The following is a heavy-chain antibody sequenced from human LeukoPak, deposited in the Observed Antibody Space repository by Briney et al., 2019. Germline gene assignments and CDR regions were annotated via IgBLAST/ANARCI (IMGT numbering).Heavy chain of an antibody. CDR3: AREYIWGTYRYLDY. D-gene: IGHD3-16*02. CDR1: GASITSGDHY. Sequence: PPQTLSLTCTVSGASITSGDHYWSWIRQPPGTGLDWIGHIYYSGTDYYKSSLESRVTISVDMSKNQLSLRLSSVTAADTAVYYCAREYIWGTYRYLDYWGQGTLVTVSS. CDR2: IYYSGTD. J-gene: IGHJ4*02. V-gene: IGHV4-30-4*08.